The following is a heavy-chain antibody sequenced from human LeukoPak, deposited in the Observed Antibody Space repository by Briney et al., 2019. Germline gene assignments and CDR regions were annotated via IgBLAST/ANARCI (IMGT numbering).Heavy chain of an antibody. CDR1: GGSISSGSYY. CDR3: ARDQMLVIAAANFFDYYYKDV. CDR2: LYTSGRT. Sequence: SLTLSLTFTVSGGSISSGSYYWSWIRRPAGKGLEWIGRLYTSGRTNYNPSLKSRVTISVDTSKNQFSLKLSSVTAADTAVYYCARDQMLVIAAANFFDYYYKDVWGKGTTVTVSS. J-gene: IGHJ6*03. V-gene: IGHV4-61*02. D-gene: IGHD6-13*01.